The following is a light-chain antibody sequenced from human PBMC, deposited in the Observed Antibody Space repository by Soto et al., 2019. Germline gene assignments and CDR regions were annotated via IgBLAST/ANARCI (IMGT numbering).Light chain of an antibody. CDR2: DAS. J-gene: IGKJ4*01. V-gene: IGKV3-11*01. CDR3: QQRSNWPT. Sequence: EIVLTQSPATLSLSPGERATLSCRASQSISRYLAWYQQKPGQAPRLLISDASHRATGIPARFSGSGSGTDCTLTISRLEPEDFTVYYCQQRSNWPTFGGGTKVEIK. CDR1: QSISRY.